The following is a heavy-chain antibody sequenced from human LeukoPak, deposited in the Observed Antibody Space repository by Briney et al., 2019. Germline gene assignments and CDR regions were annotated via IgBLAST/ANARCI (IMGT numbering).Heavy chain of an antibody. CDR2: LNPHSGDT. D-gene: IGHD3-16*01. CDR3: TRGPGGEDL. CDR1: GYSFTSCD. Sequence: ASVTVSCKTAGYSFTSCDVNWVRQALGQGLEWMGRLNPHSGDTVYAQKFQGRVTLTRDTSTSTAYMELSGLTYEDTAFYYCTRGPGGEDLWGQGTLVTVSS. V-gene: IGHV1-8*03. J-gene: IGHJ4*02.